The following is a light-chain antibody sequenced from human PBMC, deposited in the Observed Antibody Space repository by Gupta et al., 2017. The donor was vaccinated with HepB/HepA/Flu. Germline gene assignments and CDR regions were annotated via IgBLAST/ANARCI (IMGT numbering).Light chain of an antibody. V-gene: IGKV3-20*01. J-gene: IGKJ1*01. Sequence: EIVLTQSPGTLSLSPGERATLSCRASQSLTSNYLAWYQQKPGQSPRLLIYGASTRATGIPDRFSGSGSGTDFTLTISRLEPEDFAVYYCQQYGNSPSWTFGQGTKVEIK. CDR3: QQYGNSPSWT. CDR1: QSLTSNY. CDR2: GAS.